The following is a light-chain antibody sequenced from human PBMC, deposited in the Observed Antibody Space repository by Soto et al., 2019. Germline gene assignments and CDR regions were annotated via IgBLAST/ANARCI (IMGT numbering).Light chain of an antibody. J-gene: IGLJ1*01. CDR3: CSYAGSSTYV. CDR2: EGS. CDR1: SSDVGSYNL. Sequence: QSALTQPASVSGSPGQSITISCTGTSSDVGSYNLVSWYQQHPGKAPKLMIYEGSKRPSGVSNRFSGSKSGNTASLTISGIQAEDEDDYYCCSYAGSSTYVSGTGTRSKS. V-gene: IGLV2-23*01.